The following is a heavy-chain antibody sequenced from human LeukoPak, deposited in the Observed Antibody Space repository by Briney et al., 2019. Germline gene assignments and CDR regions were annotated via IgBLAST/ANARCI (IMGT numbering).Heavy chain of an antibody. CDR3: ARDSGTTGEVKFDP. D-gene: IGHD3-10*01. Sequence: SETLSLTCTVSGGSISSYYWSWIRQPAGKGLEWIGRIYTSGNTDYNPSLKSRLTISIDTSKNQFSLKLSSVTAADTAVYYCARDSGTTGEVKFDPWGQGTLVTVSS. CDR2: IYTSGNT. J-gene: IGHJ5*02. V-gene: IGHV4-4*07. CDR1: GGSISSYY.